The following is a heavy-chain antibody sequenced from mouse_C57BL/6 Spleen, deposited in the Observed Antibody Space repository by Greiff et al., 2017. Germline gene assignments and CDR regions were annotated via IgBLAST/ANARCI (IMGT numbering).Heavy chain of an antibody. D-gene: IGHD1-1*01. CDR3: AREPYGSSSYYYAMDY. J-gene: IGHJ4*01. Sequence: VQVVESGPGLVAPSQSLSITCPVSGSSLTSYAISWFRQPPGKGLEWLGVLGTGGGTNYNSALNSRLSISKDNSKSQVFLKMNSLQTDDTARYYCAREPYGSSSYYYAMDYWGQGTSVTVSS. CDR1: GSSLTSYA. V-gene: IGHV2-9-1*01. CDR2: LGTGGGT.